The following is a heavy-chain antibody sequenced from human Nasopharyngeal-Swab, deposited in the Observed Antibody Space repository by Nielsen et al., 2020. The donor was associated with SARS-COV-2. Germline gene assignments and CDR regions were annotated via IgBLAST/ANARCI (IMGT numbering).Heavy chain of an antibody. V-gene: IGHV4-34*01. Sequence: AGSLRLSCAVYGGSFSGYYWSWIRQPPGKALEWIGEINHSGSTNYNPSLKSRVTISVDTSKNQFYLKLSSVTAADTAVYYCARGKQPRRTYYYYMDVWGKGTTVTVSS. CDR1: GGSFSGYY. D-gene: IGHD5-18*01. CDR2: INHSGST. CDR3: ARGKQPRRTYYYYMDV. J-gene: IGHJ6*03.